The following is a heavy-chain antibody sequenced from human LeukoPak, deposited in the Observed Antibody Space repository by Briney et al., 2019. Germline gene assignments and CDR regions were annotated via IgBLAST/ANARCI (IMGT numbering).Heavy chain of an antibody. V-gene: IGHV3-49*03. CDR3: TRDPPYSRAFSFDY. CDR2: IRSKAYGGTT. CDR1: GYTFGDYA. D-gene: IGHD1-14*01. J-gene: IGHJ4*02. Sequence: GGSLRLSCTASGYTFGDYAMSWFRQAPGKGLEWVGFIRSKAYGGTTEYAASVKGRFTISRDDSKSIAYLQMNSLKTEDTAVYYCTRDPPYSRAFSFDYWGQGTLVTVSS.